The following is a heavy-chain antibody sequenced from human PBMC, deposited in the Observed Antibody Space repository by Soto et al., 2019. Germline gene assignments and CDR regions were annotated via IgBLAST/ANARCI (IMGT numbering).Heavy chain of an antibody. Sequence: GGSLRLSCAASGFTFSSYAMHWVRQAPGKGLEWVAVISYDGSNRYYADSVKGRFTISRDKSKDTLYLQMNRLRAEDTAVYYCAKGQPSSSWVFDYWGQGTLVTVSS. CDR1: GFTFSSYA. J-gene: IGHJ4*02. D-gene: IGHD6-13*01. CDR2: ISYDGSNR. V-gene: IGHV3-30-3*01. CDR3: AKGQPSSSWVFDY.